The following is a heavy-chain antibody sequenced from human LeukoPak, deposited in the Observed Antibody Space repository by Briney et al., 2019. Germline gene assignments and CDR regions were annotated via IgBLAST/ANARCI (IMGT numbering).Heavy chain of an antibody. J-gene: IGHJ4*02. CDR2: IYYSGST. D-gene: IGHD3-22*01. V-gene: IGHV4-31*03. Sequence: TLSLTCTVSGGSISSGGYYWSWIRQHPGKGLEWIGYIYYSGSTYYNPSLKSRVTISVDTSKNQFSLKLSSVTAADTAVYYCARGSSGYSDYFDYWGQGTLVTVSS. CDR3: ARGSSGYSDYFDY. CDR1: GGSISSGGYY.